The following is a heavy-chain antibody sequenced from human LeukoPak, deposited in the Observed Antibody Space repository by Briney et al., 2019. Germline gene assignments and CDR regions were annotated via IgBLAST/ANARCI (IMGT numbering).Heavy chain of an antibody. D-gene: IGHD3-10*02. CDR2: ISGSGGST. Sequence: GGSLRLSCVASGFTFSSYTMNWVRQAPGKGLEWVSAISGSGGSTYYADSVKGRFTISRDNSKNTLYLQMNSLRAEDTAVYYCATGITTLAFDIWGQGTMVTVSS. V-gene: IGHV3-23*01. CDR1: GFTFSSYT. J-gene: IGHJ3*02. CDR3: ATGITTLAFDI.